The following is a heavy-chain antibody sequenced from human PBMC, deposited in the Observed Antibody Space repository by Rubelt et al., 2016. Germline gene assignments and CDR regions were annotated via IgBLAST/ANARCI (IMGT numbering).Heavy chain of an antibody. J-gene: IGHJ4*02. CDR1: GYTFITYG. Sequence: QVQLVQSGAEVKKPGASVKVSCKASGYTFITYGISWVRQAPGQGLEWMGWSRTFKGNTKYAQKHQGRVTMTTDTSTAHAYRGRTNLWSDDAAVYYCTALDGDYGNEYWGQGTQVTVSS. CDR3: TALDGDYGNEY. CDR2: SRTFKGNT. D-gene: IGHD4-17*01. V-gene: IGHV1-18*01.